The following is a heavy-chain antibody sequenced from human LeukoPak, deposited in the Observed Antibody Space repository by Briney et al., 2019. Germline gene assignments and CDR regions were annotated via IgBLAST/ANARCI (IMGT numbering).Heavy chain of an antibody. J-gene: IGHJ4*02. CDR2: IYHSGST. CDR1: GGSISSGGYS. D-gene: IGHD3-16*02. V-gene: IGHV4-30-2*01. CDR3: ARAKKRLGELSLDY. Sequence: SETLSLTCAVSGGSISSGGYSWSWIRQPPGKGLEWIGYIYHSGSTYYNPSLKSRVTISVDRSKNQFSLKLSSVTAADTAVYYCARAKKRLGELSLDYWGQGTLVTVSS.